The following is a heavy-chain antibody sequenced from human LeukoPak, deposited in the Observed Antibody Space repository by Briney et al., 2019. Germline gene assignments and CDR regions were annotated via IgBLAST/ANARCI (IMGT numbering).Heavy chain of an antibody. CDR2: IVVGSGNT. CDR1: GFTFTISA. J-gene: IGHJ6*02. D-gene: IGHD3-3*01. CDR3: AADRITIFGVVPYGMDV. V-gene: IGHV1-58*01. Sequence: EASVKVSCKASGFTFTISAVQWVRQARGQRLEWIGWIVVGSGNTNYAQKFQERVTITRDMSTSTAYMELSSLRSEDTAVYYCAADRITIFGVVPYGMDVWGQGTTVTVSS.